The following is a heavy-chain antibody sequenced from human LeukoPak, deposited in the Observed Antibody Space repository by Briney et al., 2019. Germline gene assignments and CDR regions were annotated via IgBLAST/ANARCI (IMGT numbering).Heavy chain of an antibody. CDR1: GFTFKNHH. CDR2: INSGGGTT. D-gene: IGHD3-10*02. V-gene: IGHV3-23*01. Sequence: PGGSLRLSCAASGFTFKNHHMSWVRQAPGKGLEWVSAINSGGGTTYYADSVKGRFTISRDNSKNTLFLQMNSLRTEDTAIYYCVKEMFRSAVFENWDQGTLVTVSS. CDR3: VKEMFRSAVFEN. J-gene: IGHJ4*02.